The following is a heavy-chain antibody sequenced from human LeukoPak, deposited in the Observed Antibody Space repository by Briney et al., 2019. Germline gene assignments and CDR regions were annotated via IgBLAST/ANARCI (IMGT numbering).Heavy chain of an antibody. CDR2: ISYDGSNK. D-gene: IGHD2-2*02. V-gene: IGHV3-30-3*01. CDR1: GFTFSSYA. Sequence: GGSLRLSCAASGFTFSSYAMHWVRQAPGKGLAGVAVISYDGSNKYYADSVKGRFTISRDNSKNTLYLQMNSLRAEDTAVYYCARDWRYCSSTSCYRGYYYYYGMDVWGQGTTVTVSS. CDR3: ARDWRYCSSTSCYRGYYYYYGMDV. J-gene: IGHJ6*02.